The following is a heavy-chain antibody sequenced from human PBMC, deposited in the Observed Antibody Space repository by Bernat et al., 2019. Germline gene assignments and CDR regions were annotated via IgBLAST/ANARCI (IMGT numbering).Heavy chain of an antibody. CDR1: GFNFRTYG. V-gene: IGHV3-33*01. CDR2: IWYDGSNK. Sequence: QAQLVESGGGAVQPGRSLRLSCAASGFNFRTYGMYWVRQAPGKGLEWVAVIWYDGSNKYYADSVRGRFTISRDNSKNTLWLEMNSLRAEDTAVYYCARVPEIDTYDTNAPDFWGQGTLVSVSS. J-gene: IGHJ4*02. D-gene: IGHD3-22*01. CDR3: ARVPEIDTYDTNAPDF.